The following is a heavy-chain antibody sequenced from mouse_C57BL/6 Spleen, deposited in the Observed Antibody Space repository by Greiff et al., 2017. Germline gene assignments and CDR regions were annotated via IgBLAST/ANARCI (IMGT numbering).Heavy chain of an antibody. J-gene: IGHJ2*01. CDR2: IYPGDGDT. V-gene: IGHV1-82*01. D-gene: IGHD2-4*01. Sequence: VQLQQSGPELVKPGASVKISCKASGYAFSSSWMNWVKQRPGKGLEWIGRIYPGDGDTNYNGTFKGKATLTADKSSSPAYMQLSSLTSEDSAVYFCAGLYDYDVTFDYWGQGTTLTVSS. CDR3: AGLYDYDVTFDY. CDR1: GYAFSSSW.